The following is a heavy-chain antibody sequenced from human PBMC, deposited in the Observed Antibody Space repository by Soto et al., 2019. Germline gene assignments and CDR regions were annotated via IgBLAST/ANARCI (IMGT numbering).Heavy chain of an antibody. CDR3: ARAAFTYYNLGGYYYYYYMDV. Sequence: HVQLQESGPGLVKPSETLSLTCTVSGDSISTYYWSWIRQPPGKGLEWIAYIYNSGNTNYNPSLKSRVTISVDTSKNQFSLKLSSVTAADTAVYYCARAAFTYYNLGGYYYYYYMDVWGKGTTVTVSS. CDR2: IYNSGNT. D-gene: IGHD3-10*01. V-gene: IGHV4-59*01. J-gene: IGHJ6*03. CDR1: GDSISTYY.